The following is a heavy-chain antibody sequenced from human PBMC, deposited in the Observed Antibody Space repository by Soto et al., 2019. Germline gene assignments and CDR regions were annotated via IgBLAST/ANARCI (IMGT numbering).Heavy chain of an antibody. CDR1: GGSVNNANYF. D-gene: IGHD4-17*01. V-gene: IGHV4-31*03. CDR3: ARDADYGGSRGGMDA. CDR2: IYYSGST. J-gene: IGHJ6*02. Sequence: QVRLEESGPGLVKPSETLSLICSVSGGSVNNANYFWNWIRHHPENGLEWIGYIYYSGSTRYNPSFKTRATLSIDTSKNQFSLRLNSVTVADTAVYFCARDADYGGSRGGMDAWGRGTTVTVSS.